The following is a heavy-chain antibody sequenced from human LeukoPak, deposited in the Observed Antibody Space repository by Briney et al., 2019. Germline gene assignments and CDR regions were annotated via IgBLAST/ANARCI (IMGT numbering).Heavy chain of an antibody. CDR1: GGTFSSYA. Sequence: SVKVSCKASGGTFSSYAISWVRQAPGQGLEWMGGIIPIFGTANYAQKFQGRVTITTDESTSTAYMELSSLRSEDTAVYYCARAAQQLVFLPSYYFEYWGQGTLVTVSS. V-gene: IGHV1-69*05. J-gene: IGHJ4*02. CDR3: ARAAQQLVFLPSYYFEY. CDR2: IIPIFGTA. D-gene: IGHD6-13*01.